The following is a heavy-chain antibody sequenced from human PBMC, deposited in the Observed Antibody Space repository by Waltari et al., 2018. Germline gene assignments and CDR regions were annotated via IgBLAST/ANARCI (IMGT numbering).Heavy chain of an antibody. Sequence: EVHLLQSGAELKKPGTPVKISCKLPGSTLPDYHLHWVRQAPGDGRQWVGLVDLEDGQAISTDKFQGRVTMTADTSTDTAYLELTSLTSEDTAVFFCATAPGGGSSASRPFHFWGQGTMITVSS. D-gene: IGHD3-10*01. CDR2: VDLEDGQA. J-gene: IGHJ3*01. V-gene: IGHV1-69-2*01. CDR1: GSTLPDYH. CDR3: ATAPGGGSSASRPFHF.